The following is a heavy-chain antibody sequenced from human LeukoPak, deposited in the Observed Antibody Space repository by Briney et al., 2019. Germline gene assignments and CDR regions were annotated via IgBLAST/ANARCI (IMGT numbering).Heavy chain of an antibody. Sequence: GGSLRLSSAASGFTFNYAWMSWVRQTPEKGLEWVANIKQDGYEKYYVDSVKGRFTISRDNAKNTLYLQMSSLRAEDTAVYYCAKEFNRGLPDYWGQGTLVTVPS. D-gene: IGHD2-21*01. V-gene: IGHV3-7*01. CDR3: AKEFNRGLPDY. CDR2: IKQDGYEK. CDR1: GFTFNYAW. J-gene: IGHJ4*02.